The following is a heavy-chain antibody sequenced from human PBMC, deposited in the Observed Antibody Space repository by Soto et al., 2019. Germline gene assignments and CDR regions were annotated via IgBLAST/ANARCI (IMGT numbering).Heavy chain of an antibody. Sequence: ASVKVSCKASGYTFTRYHMHWVRQAPGQGLEWMGRFDPEDGKTIYAQKFQGRVTMTEDTSTDTAYMELSSLRSEDTAVYYCATSLGIAAPSDAFDIWGQGTMVTVSS. J-gene: IGHJ3*02. CDR3: ATSLGIAAPSDAFDI. CDR2: FDPEDGKT. CDR1: GYTFTRYH. D-gene: IGHD6-13*01. V-gene: IGHV1-24*01.